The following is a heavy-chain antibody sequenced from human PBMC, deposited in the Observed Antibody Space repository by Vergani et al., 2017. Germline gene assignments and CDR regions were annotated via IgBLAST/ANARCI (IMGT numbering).Heavy chain of an antibody. D-gene: IGHD3-10*01. CDR3: AKGPYYYGSGSYYSSGGALDI. CDR2: IRYDGSNK. V-gene: IGHV3-30*02. CDR1: GFTFSSYG. Sequence: QVQLVESGGGVVQPGGSLRLSCAASGFTFSSYGMHWVRQAPGKGLEWVAFIRYDGSNKYYADSVKGRFTISRDNSKNTLYLQMNSLRAEDTAVYYCAKGPYYYGSGSYYSSGGALDIWGQGTMVTVSS. J-gene: IGHJ3*02.